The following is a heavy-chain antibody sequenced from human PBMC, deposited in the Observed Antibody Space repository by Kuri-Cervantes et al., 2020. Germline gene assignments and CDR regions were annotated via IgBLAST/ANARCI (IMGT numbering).Heavy chain of an antibody. J-gene: IGHJ4*02. Sequence: GESLKISCAASGFTFSSYSMNWVRQAPGKGLEWVAVISYDGSHKYYADSVKGRFTISRDNSKNTLYLQMNSLRVEDTSVYYCARDLGGIQLWDMFDYWGQGTLVTVSS. V-gene: IGHV3-30*03. CDR1: GFTFSSYS. CDR2: ISYDGSHK. CDR3: ARDLGGIQLWDMFDY. D-gene: IGHD5-18*01.